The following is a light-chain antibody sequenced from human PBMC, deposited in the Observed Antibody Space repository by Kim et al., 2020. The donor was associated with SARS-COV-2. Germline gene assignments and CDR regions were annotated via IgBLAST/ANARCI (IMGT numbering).Light chain of an antibody. CDR3: QAWDSSTEEV. Sequence: VSPGQTASITCSGEKLGDKYACWYQQKPGQSPVLVIYQDSKRPSGIPERFSGSNSGNTATLTISGTQAMDEADYYCQAWDSSTEEVFGGGTQLTVL. J-gene: IGLJ2*01. CDR2: QDS. V-gene: IGLV3-1*01. CDR1: KLGDKY.